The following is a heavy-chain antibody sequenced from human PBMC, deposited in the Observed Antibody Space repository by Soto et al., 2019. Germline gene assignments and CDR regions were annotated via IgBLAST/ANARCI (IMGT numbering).Heavy chain of an antibody. CDR1: GGSMSSSNC. Sequence: SETLSLTCAVSGGSMSSSNCWSWVRQSPGKGLEWIGEIYPSGNTNYNPSLKSRVTISVDKSKNQFSLKLTSVTAADTALYFCASGNNGITATTDYWGQGILVTVSS. CDR2: IYPSGNT. V-gene: IGHV4-4*02. CDR3: ASGNNGITATTDY. D-gene: IGHD1-7*01. J-gene: IGHJ4*02.